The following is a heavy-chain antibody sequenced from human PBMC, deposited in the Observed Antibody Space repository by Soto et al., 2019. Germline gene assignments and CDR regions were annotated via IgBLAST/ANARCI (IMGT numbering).Heavy chain of an antibody. CDR1: GFSLSTSGVG. CDR3: AHYRIYGDYMYYFDY. Sequence: QITLKESGPTLVKPTQTLTLTCTFSGFSLSTSGVGVGWIRQPPGKALEWLALIYWDDDKRYSPSLKSRLTSTNDTSKNQVVLTMTNIDPVDTATYYCAHYRIYGDYMYYFDYWGQGTLVTVSS. D-gene: IGHD4-17*01. V-gene: IGHV2-5*02. J-gene: IGHJ4*02. CDR2: IYWDDDK.